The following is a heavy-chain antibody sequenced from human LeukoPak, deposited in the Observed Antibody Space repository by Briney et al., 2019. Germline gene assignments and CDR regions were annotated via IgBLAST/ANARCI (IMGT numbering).Heavy chain of an antibody. CDR1: GYTFTGYH. V-gene: IGHV1-2*02. CDR3: ARAYDFWSGYYPGDWFDP. CDR2: INPNSGGT. J-gene: IGHJ5*02. D-gene: IGHD3-3*01. Sequence: ASVKVSCKASGYTFTGYHMHWVRQAPGQGLEWMGWINPNSGGTNYAQKFQGRVTMTRDTSISTAYMELSRLRSDDTAVYYCARAYDFWSGYYPGDWFDPWGQGTLVTVSS.